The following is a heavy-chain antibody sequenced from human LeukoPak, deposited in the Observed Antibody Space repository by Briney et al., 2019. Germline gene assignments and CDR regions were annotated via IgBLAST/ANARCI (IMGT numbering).Heavy chain of an antibody. J-gene: IGHJ1*01. D-gene: IGHD4-17*01. Sequence: ASVKVSCKVSGYTLTELSMHWVRQAPGKGLEWMGGFDPEDGETIYAQKFQGRVTMTADKSTNTAYMELSSLTSDDTAVYYCARAPSDYADDGLAGSDSEYFPHWGQGTQVTVSS. V-gene: IGHV1-24*01. CDR2: FDPEDGET. CDR1: GYTLTELS. CDR3: ARAPSDYADDGLAGSDSEYFPH.